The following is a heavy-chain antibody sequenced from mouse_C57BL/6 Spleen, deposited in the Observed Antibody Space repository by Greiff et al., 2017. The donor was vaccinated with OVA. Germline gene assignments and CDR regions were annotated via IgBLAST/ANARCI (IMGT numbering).Heavy chain of an antibody. J-gene: IGHJ4*01. CDR2: ISSGGDYI. Sequence: EVQRVESGEGLVKPGGSLKLSCAASGFTFSSYAMSWVRQTPEKRLEWVAYISSGGDYIYYADTVKGRFTISRDNARNTLYLQMSSLKSEDTAMYYCTREGGSAHYYAMDYWGQGTSVTVSS. D-gene: IGHD1-1*01. CDR1: GFTFSSYA. CDR3: TREGGSAHYYAMDY. V-gene: IGHV5-9-1*02.